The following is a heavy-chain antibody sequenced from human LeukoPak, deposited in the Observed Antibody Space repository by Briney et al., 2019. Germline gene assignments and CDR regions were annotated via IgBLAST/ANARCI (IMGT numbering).Heavy chain of an antibody. CDR1: GGSFSGYY. CDR2: INHSGST. V-gene: IGHV4-34*01. CDR3: ARGRQWLYDY. D-gene: IGHD6-19*01. J-gene: IGHJ4*02. Sequence: PSETLSLTCAVYGGSFSGYYWSWIRQPPGKGLEWIGEINHSGSTNYNPSLKSRVTVSVDTSKNQFSLKLSSVTAADTAVYYCARGRQWLYDYWGRGTLVTVSS.